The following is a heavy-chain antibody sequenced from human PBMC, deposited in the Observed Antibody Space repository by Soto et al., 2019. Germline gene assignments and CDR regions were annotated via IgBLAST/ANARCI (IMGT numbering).Heavy chain of an antibody. CDR2: ISYDGSNK. J-gene: IGHJ6*02. V-gene: IGHV3-30*18. CDR3: AKDQGHDYSHPRGVGMGV. D-gene: IGHD4-4*01. Sequence: QVQLVESGGGVVQPGRSLRLSCAASGFTFSSYGMHWVRQAPGKGLEWVAVISYDGSNKYYADSVKGRFTISRDNSKNTLYLQRDSLRAEDTAVYYCAKDQGHDYSHPRGVGMGVWGQGTTVTVSS. CDR1: GFTFSSYG.